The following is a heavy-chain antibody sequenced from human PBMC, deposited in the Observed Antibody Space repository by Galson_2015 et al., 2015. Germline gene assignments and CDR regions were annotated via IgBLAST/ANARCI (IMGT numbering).Heavy chain of an antibody. J-gene: IGHJ3*02. Sequence: SLRLSCAASGFTFDDYAMHWVRQAPGKGLEWVSGISWNSGSIGYADSVKGRFTISRDNAKNSLYLQMNSLRAEDTALYYCAKDIRPGVGWYYDSSGYFDAFDIWGQGTMVTVSS. CDR3: AKDIRPGVGWYYDSSGYFDAFDI. CDR1: GFTFDDYA. D-gene: IGHD3-22*01. V-gene: IGHV3-9*01. CDR2: ISWNSGSI.